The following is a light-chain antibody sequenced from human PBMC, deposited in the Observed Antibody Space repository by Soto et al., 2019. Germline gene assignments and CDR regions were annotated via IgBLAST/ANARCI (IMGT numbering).Light chain of an antibody. CDR1: QSVTTN. V-gene: IGKV3-15*01. J-gene: IGKJ2*01. CDR3: QQYHSWPHT. Sequence: ETVLTQSPATLSVSPGERATFSCKASQSVTTNLAWYQQKPGQLPRLLIYGAFTRATGIPARFSGSGSGTEFTLSISSLQSEDFAIYHCQQYHSWPHTFGQGTKLEIK. CDR2: GAF.